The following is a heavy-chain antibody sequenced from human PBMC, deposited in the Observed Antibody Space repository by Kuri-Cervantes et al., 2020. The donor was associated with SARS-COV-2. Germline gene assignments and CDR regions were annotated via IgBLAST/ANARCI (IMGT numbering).Heavy chain of an antibody. Sequence: SETLSFTCTVSGGSISSSSYYWGWIRQPPGKGLEWMGSIYYSGSTYYNPSLKSRVTISVDTSKNQFSLKLSSVTAADTAVYYCATPARPGAFDAFDIWGQGTMVTVSS. J-gene: IGHJ3*02. CDR2: IYYSGST. D-gene: IGHD6-6*01. CDR1: GGSISSSSYY. CDR3: ATPARPGAFDAFDI. V-gene: IGHV4-39*01.